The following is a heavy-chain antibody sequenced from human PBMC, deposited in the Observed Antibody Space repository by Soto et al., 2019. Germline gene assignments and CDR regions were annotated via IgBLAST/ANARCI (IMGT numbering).Heavy chain of an antibody. CDR1: EYTFTDYY. Sequence: QVQLVQSGAEVKKPGASVKVSCKASEYTFTDYYMHWVRQAPGQGLEWVGWINPNSGGTNYAQNFQGWVTMTRDTSISTAYMELSRLRSDDTAVYYCATSRGAGVKHAFHIWGQGTMVTVSS. CDR3: ATSRGAGVKHAFHI. D-gene: IGHD1-26*01. J-gene: IGHJ3*02. CDR2: INPNSGGT. V-gene: IGHV1-2*04.